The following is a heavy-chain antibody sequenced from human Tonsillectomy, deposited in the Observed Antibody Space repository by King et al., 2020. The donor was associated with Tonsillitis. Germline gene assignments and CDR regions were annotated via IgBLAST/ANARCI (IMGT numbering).Heavy chain of an antibody. D-gene: IGHD6-19*01. CDR1: GFTFTSYG. J-gene: IGHJ4*02. CDR3: AKDHSSGWHPDY. Sequence: VQLVESGGGVVQPGRSLRLSCAASGFTFTSYGMHWFRQAPGKGLEWVALMSHDGSNKFYADSVKGRFTVSRDISKNTLYLPMNSLRPEDTAVYYCAKDHSSGWHPDYWGQGTLVTASS. V-gene: IGHV3-30*18. CDR2: MSHDGSNK.